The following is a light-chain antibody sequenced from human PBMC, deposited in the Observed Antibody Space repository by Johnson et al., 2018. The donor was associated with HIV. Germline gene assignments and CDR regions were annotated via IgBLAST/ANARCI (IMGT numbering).Light chain of an antibody. Sequence: QSVLTQPPSVSAAPGQKVTISCSGSSSNIGNNYVSWYQQLPGTAPKLLIYDSDKRPSGIPDRFSGSKSGTSATLGITGLQTGDEADYYCGTWDSSLNAYVFGAATKVAVL. CDR1: SSNIGNNY. J-gene: IGLJ1*01. CDR3: GTWDSSLNAYV. CDR2: DSD. V-gene: IGLV1-51*01.